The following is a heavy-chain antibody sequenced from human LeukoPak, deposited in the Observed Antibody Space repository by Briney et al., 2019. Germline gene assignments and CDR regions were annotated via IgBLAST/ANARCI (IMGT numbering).Heavy chain of an antibody. CDR1: GYTFTGYY. D-gene: IGHD2-21*02. Sequence: GASVKVSCKASGYTFTGYYMHWVRQAPGQGLEWMGWINPNSGGTNYAQKFQGRVTMTRDTSISTAYMELSRLRSDDTAVYYCARELTYCGGDCYRNWSDSWGQGTLVTVSS. V-gene: IGHV1-2*02. CDR2: INPNSGGT. J-gene: IGHJ5*01. CDR3: ARELTYCGGDCYRNWSDS.